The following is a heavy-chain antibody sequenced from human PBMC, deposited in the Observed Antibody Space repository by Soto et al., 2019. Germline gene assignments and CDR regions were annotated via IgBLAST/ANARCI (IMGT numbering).Heavy chain of an antibody. J-gene: IGHJ6*02. CDR2: INSDGSST. Sequence: SGGSLRLSCAASGFTFSSYWMHWVRQAPGKGLVWVSRINSDGSSTSYADPVKGRFTISRDNAKNALYLQMNSLRAEDTAVYYCARDLGQVRYSSGWHYYYYGMDVWGQGTTVTVSS. V-gene: IGHV3-74*01. D-gene: IGHD6-19*01. CDR1: GFTFSSYW. CDR3: ARDLGQVRYSSGWHYYYYGMDV.